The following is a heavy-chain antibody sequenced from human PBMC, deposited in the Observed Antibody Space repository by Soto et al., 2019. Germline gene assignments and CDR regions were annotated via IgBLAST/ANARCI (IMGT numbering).Heavy chain of an antibody. J-gene: IGHJ4*02. CDR3: ACSIVYVTTVTTFDY. V-gene: IGHV4-34*01. CDR2: INHSGST. D-gene: IGHD4-17*01. Sequence: SETLSLTCAVYGGSFSGYYWSWIRQPPGKGLEWIGEINHSGSTNYNPSLKSRVTISVDTSKNQFSLKLSSVTAADTAVYYCACSIVYVTTVTTFDYWGQGTLVPVSS. CDR1: GGSFSGYY.